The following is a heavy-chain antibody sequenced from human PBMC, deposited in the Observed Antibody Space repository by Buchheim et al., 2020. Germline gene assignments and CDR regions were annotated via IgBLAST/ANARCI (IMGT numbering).Heavy chain of an antibody. D-gene: IGHD3-9*01. J-gene: IGHJ6*02. CDR3: ARGRYYDILTGYYNGDYYYGMDV. V-gene: IGHV3-48*02. CDR2: ISSSSSTI. Sequence: EVQLVESGGGLVQPGGSLRLSCAASGFTFSSYSMNWVRQAPGKGLEWVSYISSSSSTIYYADSVKGRVTISRDNAKNSLYLQMNSLRDEDTAVYYCARGRYYDILTGYYNGDYYYGMDVWGQGTT. CDR1: GFTFSSYS.